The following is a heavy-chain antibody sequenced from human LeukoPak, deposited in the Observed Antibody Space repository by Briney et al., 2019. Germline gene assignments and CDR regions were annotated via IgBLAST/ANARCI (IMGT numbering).Heavy chain of an antibody. Sequence: GASVKVSCKASGYTFTTYGISWARQAPGQGLEWMGWISAYKGNTNYAQKLQGRVTMTTETSTSTAYMELRSLRSDDTAVYYCARQHSSGYYSPHYYYGMDVWGQGTTVTVSS. V-gene: IGHV1-18*01. CDR3: ARQHSSGYYSPHYYYGMDV. CDR1: GYTFTTYG. CDR2: ISAYKGNT. J-gene: IGHJ6*02. D-gene: IGHD3-22*01.